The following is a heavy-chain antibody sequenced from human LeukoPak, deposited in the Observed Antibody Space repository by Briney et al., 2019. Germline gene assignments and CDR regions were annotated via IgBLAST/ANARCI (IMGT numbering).Heavy chain of an antibody. Sequence: SETLSLTCTVSGGSISSYYWSWIRQPPGKGLEWIGYIYYSGSTNYNPSLKSRVTISVDTSKNQFSLKLSSVTAADTAVYYCARGPVVPAAMAAWFDPWGQGALVTVSS. CDR3: ARGPVVPAAMAAWFDP. CDR2: IYYSGST. J-gene: IGHJ5*02. V-gene: IGHV4-59*01. CDR1: GGSISSYY. D-gene: IGHD2-2*01.